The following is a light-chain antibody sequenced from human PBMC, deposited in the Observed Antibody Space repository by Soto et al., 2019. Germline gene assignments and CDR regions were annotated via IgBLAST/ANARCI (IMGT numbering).Light chain of an antibody. V-gene: IGLV6-57*04. CDR3: QSYDSSTVV. CDR2: EDK. Sequence: NFMLTQPHSVSESPGKTVTISCTRSSGSIASNYVQWYQQRPGSAPTTVIYEDKQRPSWVPDRFSGSTDGSSNSASLTISGLQTEDEGDYYCQSYDSSTVVFGGGTKLTVL. J-gene: IGLJ2*01. CDR1: SGSIASNY.